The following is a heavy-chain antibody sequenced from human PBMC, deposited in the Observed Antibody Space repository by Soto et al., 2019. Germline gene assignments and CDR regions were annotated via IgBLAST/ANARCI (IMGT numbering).Heavy chain of an antibody. V-gene: IGHV1-46*01. CDR2: INPSGGST. CDR1: GYVFTNHY. CDR3: ARADYYASSGFYYDC. J-gene: IGHJ4*02. Sequence: ASVKVSCKASGYVFTNHYIYWVRQAPGQGLEWMGIINPSGGSTNYLQKFQGRITMTRDTSTSTVYMELSSLRSEDTAVYFCARADYYASSGFYYDCWGQGSLVTVSS. D-gene: IGHD3-22*01.